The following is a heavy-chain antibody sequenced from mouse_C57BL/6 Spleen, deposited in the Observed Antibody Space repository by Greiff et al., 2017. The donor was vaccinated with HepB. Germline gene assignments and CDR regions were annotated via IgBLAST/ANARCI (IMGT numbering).Heavy chain of an antibody. Sequence: QVQLQQPGAELVKPGASVKLSCKASGYTFTSYWMQWVKQRPGQGLEWIGEIDPSDSYTNYNQKFKGKATLTVDTSSSTAYMQLSSLTSEDSAVYYCARVKYGNYGGGDAMDYWGQGTSVTVSS. CDR2: IDPSDSYT. CDR1: GYTFTSYW. J-gene: IGHJ4*01. D-gene: IGHD2-10*02. V-gene: IGHV1-50*01. CDR3: ARVKYGNYGGGDAMDY.